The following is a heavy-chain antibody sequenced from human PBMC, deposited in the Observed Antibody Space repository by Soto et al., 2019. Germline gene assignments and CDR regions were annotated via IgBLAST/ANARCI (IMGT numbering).Heavy chain of an antibody. Sequence: QVQLQESGPGLVRPSETLSLTCTVSGGSVTTGSYNWSWIRRPPGKGLEWIGNIFFSGITHYNPSLNNRVTTSVDTSKNQFSLTVTYVTAADKAVYYCARDGHGMDVWGQGTTVTVSS. CDR3: ARDGHGMDV. CDR1: GGSVTTGSYN. J-gene: IGHJ6*02. CDR2: IFFSGIT. V-gene: IGHV4-61*01.